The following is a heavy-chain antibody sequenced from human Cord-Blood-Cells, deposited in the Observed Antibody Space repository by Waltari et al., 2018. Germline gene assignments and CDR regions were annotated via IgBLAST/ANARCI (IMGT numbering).Heavy chain of an antibody. CDR3: ATLFYDDYAFDI. V-gene: IGHV4-39*01. CDR1: GGSLSSSSYY. D-gene: IGHD4-17*01. J-gene: IGHJ3*02. CDR2: IYYSGST. Sequence: QLQLQESGPGLVKPSETLSLTCTVSGGSLSSSSYYWGWIRQPPGKGLEWIGSIYYSGSTYYNPSLKSRVTISVDTSKNQFSLKLSSVTAADTAVYYCATLFYDDYAFDIWGQGTMVTVSS.